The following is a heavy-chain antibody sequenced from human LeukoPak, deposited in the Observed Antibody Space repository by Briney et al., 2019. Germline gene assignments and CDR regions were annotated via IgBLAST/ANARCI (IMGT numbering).Heavy chain of an antibody. CDR3: ARTGTGYLTFDY. D-gene: IGHD3/OR15-3a*01. CDR1: GGSISSGGYY. CDR2: IYYSGST. Sequence: SETLSLTCTVSGGSISSGGYYWSWIRQHPGKGLEWIGYIYYSGSTYYNPSLKSRVTISVDTSKNQFSLKLSSVTAADTAVYYCARTGTGYLTFDYWGREPWSPSPQ. V-gene: IGHV4-31*03. J-gene: IGHJ4*02.